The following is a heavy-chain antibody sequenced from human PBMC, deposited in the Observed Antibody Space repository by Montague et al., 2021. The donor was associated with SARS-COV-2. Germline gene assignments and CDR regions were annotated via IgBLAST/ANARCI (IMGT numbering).Heavy chain of an antibody. J-gene: IGHJ6*02. CDR2: VYYSGST. D-gene: IGHD3-22*01. V-gene: IGHV4-59*01. CDR1: GGSISTYY. CDR3: SRANEHYYSANYYYRIDV. Sequence: SETLSTCTVSGGSISTYYWSWIRQPPGKGLEWIGYVYYSGSTNYNPSLKSRLTISVDLSKNQFSLKLSSVTAADAAVYSFSRANEHYYSANYYYRIDVWGQGTTVTVS.